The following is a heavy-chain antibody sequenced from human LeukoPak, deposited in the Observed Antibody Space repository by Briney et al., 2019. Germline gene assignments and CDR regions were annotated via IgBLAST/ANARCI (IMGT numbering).Heavy chain of an antibody. J-gene: IGHJ3*02. CDR3: ARHGSPDAFDI. CDR1: GGSISSYY. D-gene: IGHD5-24*01. CDR2: IYTSGST. Sequence: SETLSLTCTVSGGSISSYYWSWIRQPPGKGLEWIGYIYTSGSTNYNPSLKSRVTISVDTSKNQFSLKLSSVTAADTAVYYCARHGSPDAFDIWGQGTMVTVSS. V-gene: IGHV4-4*09.